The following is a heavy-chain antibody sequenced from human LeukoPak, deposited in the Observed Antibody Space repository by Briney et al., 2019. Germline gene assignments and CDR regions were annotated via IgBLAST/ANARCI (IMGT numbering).Heavy chain of an antibody. D-gene: IGHD4-23*01. CDR2: IIPIFGIA. Sequence: SVKVSCKASGGTFSSYAISWVRQAPGQGLEWMGRIIPIFGIANYAQKFQGRVTITADKSTSTAYMELSSLRSEDTAVYYCASGTTVVTALDYWGQGTRVTVSS. V-gene: IGHV1-69*04. J-gene: IGHJ4*02. CDR1: GGTFSSYA. CDR3: ASGTTVVTALDY.